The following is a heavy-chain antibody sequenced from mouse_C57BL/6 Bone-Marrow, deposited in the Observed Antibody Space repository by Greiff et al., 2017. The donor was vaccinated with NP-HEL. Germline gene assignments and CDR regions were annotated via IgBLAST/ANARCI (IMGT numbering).Heavy chain of an antibody. J-gene: IGHJ1*03. Sequence: EVKLMESEGGLVQPGSSMKLSCTASGFTFSDYYMAWVRQVPEKGLEWVANINYDGSSTYYLDSLKSRFILSSDNAKNILYLQMSSLKSEDTATDYCARGYYYWYFDVWGTGTTVTVSS. D-gene: IGHD1-1*01. V-gene: IGHV5-16*01. CDR1: GFTFSDYY. CDR2: INYDGSST. CDR3: ARGYYYWYFDV.